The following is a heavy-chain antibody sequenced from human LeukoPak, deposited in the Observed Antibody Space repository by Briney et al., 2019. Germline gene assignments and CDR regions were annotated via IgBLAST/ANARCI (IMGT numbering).Heavy chain of an antibody. J-gene: IGHJ4*02. D-gene: IGHD6-19*01. CDR2: ISYDGSNK. V-gene: IGHV3-30-3*01. CDR3: ASRSGWYVPIQY. CDR1: GFTFSSYA. Sequence: GGSLRLSCAASGFTFSSYAMHWVRQAPGKGLEWVAVISYDGSNKYYADSVKGRFTISRDNSKNTLYLQMNSLRAEDTAVYYCASRSGWYVPIQYWGQGILVTVSS.